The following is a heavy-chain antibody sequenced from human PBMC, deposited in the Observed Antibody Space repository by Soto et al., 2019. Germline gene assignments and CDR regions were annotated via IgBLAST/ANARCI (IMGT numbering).Heavy chain of an antibody. CDR1: GGTFSSYA. D-gene: IGHD3-22*01. Sequence: SVKVSCKASGGTFSSYAISWVRQAPGQGLEWMGGIIPIFGTANYAQKFQGRVTMTRDTSTSTVYMELSSLRSEDTDVYYCATATYSYESSGYSFDYWGQAILVTVS. J-gene: IGHJ4*02. CDR3: ATATYSYESSGYSFDY. V-gene: IGHV1-69*05. CDR2: IIPIFGTA.